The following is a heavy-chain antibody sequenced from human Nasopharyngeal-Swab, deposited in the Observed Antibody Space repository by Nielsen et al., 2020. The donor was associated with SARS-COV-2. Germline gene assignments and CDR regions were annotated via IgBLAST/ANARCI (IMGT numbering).Heavy chain of an antibody. Sequence: SVKVSCKVSGYTLTELSMHWMRQAPGQGLEWMGGIIPIFGTANYAQKFQGRVTITADKSTSTAYMELSSLRSEDTAVYYCAREARYCSGGSCFQHWGQGTLVTVSS. D-gene: IGHD2-15*01. J-gene: IGHJ1*01. V-gene: IGHV1-69*06. CDR3: AREARYCSGGSCFQH. CDR2: IIPIFGTA. CDR1: GYTLTELS.